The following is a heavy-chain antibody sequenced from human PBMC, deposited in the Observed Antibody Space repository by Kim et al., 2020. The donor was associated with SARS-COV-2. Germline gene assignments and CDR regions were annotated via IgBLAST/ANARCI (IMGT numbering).Heavy chain of an antibody. CDR3: AAAGISRFYGY. Sequence: TYYADSVKGRFAISRDNSKNTLYLQINSLRAEDTAVYYCAAAGISRFYGYWGQGTLGTVSS. V-gene: IGHV3-23*01. CDR2: T. J-gene: IGHJ4*02. D-gene: IGHD6-13*01.